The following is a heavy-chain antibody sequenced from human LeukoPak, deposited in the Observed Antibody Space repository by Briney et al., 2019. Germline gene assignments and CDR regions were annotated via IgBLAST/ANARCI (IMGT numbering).Heavy chain of an antibody. CDR2: IYISGNT. CDR3: ARESDDGDYGWGY. D-gene: IGHD4-17*01. CDR1: GGSISDFY. V-gene: IGHV4-4*07. J-gene: IGHJ4*02. Sequence: SGPTLVNPSETLSLTCTVSGGSISDFYWSWIRQPAGKGLEWIGRIYISGNTNYNHSLKSRVTISVDTSKNQFSLKLSSVTAADTAVYYCARESDDGDYGWGYWGQGTLVTVSS.